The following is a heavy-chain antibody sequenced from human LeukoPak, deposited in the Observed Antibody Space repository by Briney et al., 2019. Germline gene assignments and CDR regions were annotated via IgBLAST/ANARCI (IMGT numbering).Heavy chain of an antibody. J-gene: IGHJ6*03. D-gene: IGHD1-26*01. CDR1: GYTFTSYD. CDR2: MNPNSGNT. Sequence: GASVKVSCKASGYTFTSYDINWVRQATGQGLEWMGWMNPNSGNTGYAQKFQGSVTMTRNTSISTAYMELSSLRAEDTAVYYCARDPEWELPTGYMDVWGKGTTVTVSS. CDR3: ARDPEWELPTGYMDV. V-gene: IGHV1-8*01.